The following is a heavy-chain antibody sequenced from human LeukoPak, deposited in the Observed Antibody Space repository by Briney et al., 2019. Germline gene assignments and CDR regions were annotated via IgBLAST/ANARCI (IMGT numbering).Heavy chain of an antibody. CDR2: IIPIFGTA. Sequence: SVTVSCKASGGTFSSYAISWVRQAPGQGLEWKGGIIPIFGTANYAQKFQGRVTITTDESTSTAYMELSSLRSEDTAVYYCAREGGYSGYEFDYWGQGTLVTVSS. D-gene: IGHD5-12*01. CDR3: AREGGYSGYEFDY. V-gene: IGHV1-69*05. J-gene: IGHJ4*02. CDR1: GGTFSSYA.